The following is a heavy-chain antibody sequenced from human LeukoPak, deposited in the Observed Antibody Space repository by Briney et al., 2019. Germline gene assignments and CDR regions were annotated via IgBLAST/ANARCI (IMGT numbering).Heavy chain of an antibody. D-gene: IGHD1-26*01. CDR3: AKAPRGGELP. V-gene: IGHV3-30*02. Sequence: GGSLRISCEVSGFRLTTYGTHWVRQAPGKGLEWVAYIPFDGSDEYYVDSVKGRFTISRDNSKNTLYLQMNSLRAEDTAVYYCAKAPRGGELPWGQGTLVTVSS. CDR1: GFRLTTYG. CDR2: IPFDGSDE. J-gene: IGHJ5*02.